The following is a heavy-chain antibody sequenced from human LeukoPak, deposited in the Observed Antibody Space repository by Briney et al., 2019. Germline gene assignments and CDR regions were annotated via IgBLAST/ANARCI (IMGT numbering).Heavy chain of an antibody. Sequence: PGGSLRPSCAPSGFTFINSAMNWVRQGPGKGLEWVSGIIVIGDSTYYADSVKGRLTISRDSSNNTLFLQINSLRAADTAAYYCAEGRSADITAAINYWGQGTLVTVSS. CDR1: GFTFINSA. V-gene: IGHV3-23*01. J-gene: IGHJ4*02. D-gene: IGHD6-25*01. CDR3: AEGRSADITAAINY. CDR2: IIVIGDST.